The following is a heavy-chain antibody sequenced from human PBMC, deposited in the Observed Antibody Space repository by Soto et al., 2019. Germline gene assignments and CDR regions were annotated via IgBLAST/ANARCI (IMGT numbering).Heavy chain of an antibody. CDR1: GGSISSGYCY. D-gene: IGHD2-15*01. V-gene: IGHV4-30-4*01. CDR2: IYYSGST. CDR3: ASTLRDAFDI. Sequence: SETLSLTCTVSGGSISSGYCYWSWIRQPPGKGLEWIGYIYYSGSTYYNPSLKSRVTISVDTSKNQFSLKLSSVTAADTAVYYCASTLRDAFDIWGQGTMVTVSS. J-gene: IGHJ3*02.